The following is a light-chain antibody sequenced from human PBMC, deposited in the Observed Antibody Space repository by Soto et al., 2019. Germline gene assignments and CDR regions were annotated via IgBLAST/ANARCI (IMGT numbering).Light chain of an antibody. CDR1: QGISSS. CDR2: DAS. V-gene: IGKV1-13*02. Sequence: AIQLTQSPSSLPASVGDRVTITCRASQGISSSLAWYQHKSGKPPKSLIYDASSLESGVPSRFSGTGSGTDFTLTISSLQTEDCATYYYHQFNSYPFSFGCGTKVEI. J-gene: IGKJ4*01. CDR3: HQFNSYPFS.